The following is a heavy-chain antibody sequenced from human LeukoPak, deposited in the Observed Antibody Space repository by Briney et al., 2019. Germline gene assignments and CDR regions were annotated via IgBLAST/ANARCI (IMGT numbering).Heavy chain of an antibody. V-gene: IGHV4-39*01. J-gene: IGHJ4*02. CDR1: GGSISSSSYY. CDR3: AGCKISGYVLNPDY. D-gene: IGHD5-12*01. CDR2: IYYSGST. Sequence: PSETLSLTCTVSGGSISSSSYYWGWIRQPPGEGLEWIGSIYYSGSTYYNPSLKSRVTISVDTSKNQFSLKLSSVTAADTAVYYCAGCKISGYVLNPDYWGQGTLVTVSS.